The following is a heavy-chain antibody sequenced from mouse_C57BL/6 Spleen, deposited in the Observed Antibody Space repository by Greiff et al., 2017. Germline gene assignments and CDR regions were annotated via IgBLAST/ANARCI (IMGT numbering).Heavy chain of an antibody. V-gene: IGHV1-22*01. CDR1: GYTFTDYN. J-gene: IGHJ2*01. D-gene: IGHD1-1*01. Sequence: VQLQQSGPELVKPGASVKMSCKASGYTFTDYNMHWVKQSHGQSLEWIGYINPNNGGTSYNQKFKGKATLTVNKSSSTAYMELRSLTSEDSAVYYCAREWNYYGSSHFDYWGQGTTLTVSS. CDR3: AREWNYYGSSHFDY. CDR2: INPNNGGT.